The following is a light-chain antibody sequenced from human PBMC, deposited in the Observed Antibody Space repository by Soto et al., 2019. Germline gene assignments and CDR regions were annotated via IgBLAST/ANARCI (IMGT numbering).Light chain of an antibody. CDR2: AAS. CDR3: QQRSSWPLT. J-gene: IGKJ4*01. Sequence: EIVLTQSPATLSVSPGERATLSCRASQSVGSNLAWYQQKHGQPPRLLIYAASTTATGIPARFSGSGSGTEFTLTIDSLQSEDFAVYYCQQRSSWPLTFGGGTKVDIK. V-gene: IGKV3-15*01. CDR1: QSVGSN.